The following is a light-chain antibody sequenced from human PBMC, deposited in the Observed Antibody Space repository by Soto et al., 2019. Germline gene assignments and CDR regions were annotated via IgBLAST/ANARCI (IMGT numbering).Light chain of an antibody. CDR3: AAWDDNLNGPL. Sequence: QSVLTQPPSLSETPGQRVTISCSGSNSNIGRYSVNWYQHFPGTAPKILIYSDDERPSGVPARFSGSKSGTSASLAISGLQSEDEAEYYCAAWDDNLNGPLFGGGTKLTVL. J-gene: IGLJ3*02. V-gene: IGLV1-44*01. CDR1: NSNIGRYS. CDR2: SDD.